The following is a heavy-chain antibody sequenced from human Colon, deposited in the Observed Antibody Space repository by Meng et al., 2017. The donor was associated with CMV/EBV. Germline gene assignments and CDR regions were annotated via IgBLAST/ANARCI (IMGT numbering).Heavy chain of an antibody. V-gene: IGHV1-8*01. J-gene: IGHJ4*02. D-gene: IGHD6-13*01. CDR2: LNPNSGKT. CDR3: ARARVAAAPDY. CDR1: GYTFTTYD. Sequence: ASVKVSCKASGYTFTTYDINWVRQATGQGLEWMGWLNPNSGKTGYAQKFQGRVTMTRDTSINTAYLELSSLRSEDTAVYFCARARVAAAPDYWGQGTLVTVSS.